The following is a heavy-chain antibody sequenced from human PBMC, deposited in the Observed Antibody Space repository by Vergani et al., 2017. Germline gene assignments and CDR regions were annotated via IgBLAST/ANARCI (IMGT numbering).Heavy chain of an antibody. J-gene: IGHJ6*02. D-gene: IGHD1-26*01. CDR1: GYTFTSYY. CDR3: ARVSVGASSLPYYYYYGMDV. Sequence: QVQLVQSGAEVKKPGASVKVSCKASGYTFTSYYMHWVRQAPGQGLEWMGIINPSGGSTSYAQKFQGRVTMTRDTSTSTVYMELGSLRSEDPAVYYCARVSVGASSLPYYYYYGMDVWGQGTTVTVSS. V-gene: IGHV1-46*01. CDR2: INPSGGST.